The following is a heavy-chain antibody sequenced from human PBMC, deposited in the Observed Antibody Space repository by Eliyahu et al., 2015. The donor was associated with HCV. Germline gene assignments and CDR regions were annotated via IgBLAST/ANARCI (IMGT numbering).Heavy chain of an antibody. Sequence: WVSYISSSSSYINYADSVKGRFTISRDNAKNSLYLQMNSLRAEDTAVYYCARDSHYIVVVPPASRGDNWSDPWGQGTLVTVSS. J-gene: IGHJ5*02. CDR2: ISSSSSYI. V-gene: IGHV3-11*05. CDR3: ARDSHYIVVVPPASRGDNWSDP. D-gene: IGHD2-2*01.